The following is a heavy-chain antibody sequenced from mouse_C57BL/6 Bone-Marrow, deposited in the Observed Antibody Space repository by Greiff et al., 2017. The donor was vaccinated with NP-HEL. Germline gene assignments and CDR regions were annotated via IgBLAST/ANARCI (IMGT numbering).Heavy chain of an antibody. D-gene: IGHD1-1*01. CDR3: ARKEDYYGSSYGFAY. J-gene: IGHJ3*01. CDR2: IYPRSGNT. Sequence: QVQLQQSGAELARPGASVKLSCKASGYTFTSYGISWVKQRTGQGLEWIGEIYPRSGNTYYNEKFKGKATLTADKSSSTAYMELRSLTSEDSAVYFCARKEDYYGSSYGFAYWGQGTLVTVSA. CDR1: GYTFTSYG. V-gene: IGHV1-81*01.